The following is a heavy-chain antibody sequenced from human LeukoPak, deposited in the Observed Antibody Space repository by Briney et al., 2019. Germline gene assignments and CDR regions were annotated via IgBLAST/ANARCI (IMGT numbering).Heavy chain of an antibody. V-gene: IGHV3-53*01. J-gene: IGHJ4*02. Sequence: GGSLRLSCAASGFTVSSNYMSWVRQAPGKGLEWVSVIYSGGSTYYADSVKGRFTISRDNSKNTLYLQMNSLRAEDTAVYYCAKDLEGYCSSTSCYTVMAYWGQGTLVTVSS. D-gene: IGHD2-2*02. CDR3: AKDLEGYCSSTSCYTVMAY. CDR1: GFTVSSNY. CDR2: IYSGGST.